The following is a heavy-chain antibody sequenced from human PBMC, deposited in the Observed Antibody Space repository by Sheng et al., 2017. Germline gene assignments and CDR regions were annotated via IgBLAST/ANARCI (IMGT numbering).Heavy chain of an antibody. CDR2: ISSSGYTI. J-gene: IGHJ3*02. D-gene: IGHD3-3*01. V-gene: IGHV3-48*03. Sequence: EVQLVESGGGLEQPGGSLRLSCAASGFTLNSYEMNWVRQAPGKGLEWVSYISSSGYTIYYADSVKGRFTISRDNAKNSLYLQMDTLRAEDTAVYYCARVFWSGYYDAFDIW. CDR1: GFTLNSYE. CDR3: ARVFWSGYYDAFDI.